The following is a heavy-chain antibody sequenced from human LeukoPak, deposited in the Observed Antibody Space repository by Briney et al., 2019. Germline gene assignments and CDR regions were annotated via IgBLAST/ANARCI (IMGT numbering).Heavy chain of an antibody. V-gene: IGHV3-21*01. Sequence: GGSLRLSCAASGFTFSSYSMNWVRQAPGKGLEWVSSISSSSSYIYYADSVKGRFTISRDNAKNSLYLQMNSLRAEDTAVYYCATQDIVVVVAATLYDAFDIWGQGTMVTASS. CDR1: GFTFSSYS. CDR2: ISSSSSYI. D-gene: IGHD2-15*01. CDR3: ATQDIVVVVAATLYDAFDI. J-gene: IGHJ3*02.